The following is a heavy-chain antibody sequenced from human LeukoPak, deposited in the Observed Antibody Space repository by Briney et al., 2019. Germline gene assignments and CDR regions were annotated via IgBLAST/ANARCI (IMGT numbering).Heavy chain of an antibody. V-gene: IGHV4-59*08. Sequence: KPSETLSLTCTVSGGSISSYYWSWIRQPPGKGLEWIGYIYYSGSTNYNPSLKSRVTISVDTSKNQFSLKLSSVTAADTAVYYCARLKKTEGSVSIWGQGTMVTVSS. J-gene: IGHJ3*02. D-gene: IGHD2-21*02. CDR2: IYYSGST. CDR1: GGSISSYY. CDR3: ARLKKTEGSVSI.